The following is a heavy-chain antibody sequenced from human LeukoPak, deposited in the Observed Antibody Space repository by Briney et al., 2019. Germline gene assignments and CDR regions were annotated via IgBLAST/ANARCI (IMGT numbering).Heavy chain of an antibody. D-gene: IGHD6-13*01. CDR2: ISGSGGST. V-gene: IGHV3-23*01. Sequence: GGSLRLSCAASGFTFSSYAMSWVRQAPGKGLEWVSAISGSGGSTYYADSVKGRFTISRDNSKNTLYLQMNSLRAEDTAVYYCAKEVNEQQLGTEHHYYFDYWGQGTLVTVSS. J-gene: IGHJ4*02. CDR3: AKEVNEQQLGTEHHYYFDY. CDR1: GFTFSSYA.